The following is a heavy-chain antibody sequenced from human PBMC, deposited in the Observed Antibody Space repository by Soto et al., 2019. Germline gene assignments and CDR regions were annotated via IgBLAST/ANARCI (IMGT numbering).Heavy chain of an antibody. CDR1: GKSVSTNSAT. V-gene: IGHV6-1*01. CDR3: ARLIGNSWLDS. Sequence: SQTRSLTCAMSGKSVSTNSATWDWIKHSPSRGLEWLGRTYYRSKWYNDYAVSVKGRITINPDTSNNQLSLQLNSVTPDDTAVYYCARLIGNSWLDSWGQGTLVTVSS. J-gene: IGHJ5*01. CDR2: TYYRSKWYN. D-gene: IGHD2-8*01.